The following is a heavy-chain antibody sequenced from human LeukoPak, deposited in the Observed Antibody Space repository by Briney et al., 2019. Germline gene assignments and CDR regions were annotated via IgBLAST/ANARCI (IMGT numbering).Heavy chain of an antibody. CDR3: ARRPGRGYGDY. J-gene: IGHJ4*02. Sequence: GASVKLSCKASGYSFTTYYLHWVRQAPGQGLEWMGWISAYNGNTNYAQKLQGRVTMTTDTSTSTAYMELRSLRSDDTAVYYCARRPGRGYGDYWGQGTLVTVSS. CDR1: GYSFTTYY. V-gene: IGHV1-18*04. CDR2: ISAYNGNT. D-gene: IGHD5-12*01.